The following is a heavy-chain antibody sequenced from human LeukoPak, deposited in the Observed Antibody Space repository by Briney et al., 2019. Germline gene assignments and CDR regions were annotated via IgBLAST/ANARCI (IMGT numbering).Heavy chain of an antibody. Sequence: SETLSLTCTVSGGSISSSSYYWGWIRQPPGKGLEWIGSIYYSGSTYYNPSLKSRVTISVDTSKNQFSLKLSSVTAADTAVYYCARELMDGDYYDNSGHPEYFQHWGQGTLVTVSS. CDR2: IYYSGST. J-gene: IGHJ1*01. V-gene: IGHV4-39*07. D-gene: IGHD3-22*01. CDR3: ARELMDGDYYDNSGHPEYFQH. CDR1: GGSISSSSYY.